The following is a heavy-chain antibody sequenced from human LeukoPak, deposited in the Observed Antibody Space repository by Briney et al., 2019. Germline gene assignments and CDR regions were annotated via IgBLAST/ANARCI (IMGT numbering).Heavy chain of an antibody. Sequence: ASVKVSCKASGYTFTSYYMHWVRQAPGQGLEWMGIINPSGGSTSYAQKFQGRVTMTRNTSISTAYMELSSLRSEDTAVYYCARGSGRIMIFGVVIPKTYYFDYWGQGTLVTVSS. CDR1: GYTFTSYY. CDR3: ARGSGRIMIFGVVIPKTYYFDY. J-gene: IGHJ4*02. V-gene: IGHV1-46*01. CDR2: INPSGGST. D-gene: IGHD3-3*01.